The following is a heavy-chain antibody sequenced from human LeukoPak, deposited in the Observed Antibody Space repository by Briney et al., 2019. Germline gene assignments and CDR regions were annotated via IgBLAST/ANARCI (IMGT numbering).Heavy chain of an antibody. Sequence: GGSLRLSCAASGFTFSSYAMTWVRQAPGKGLEWVSSISGSGGSTYYADSVRGRFTLSRDNSKNMLYLQMNSLRAEDTAVYYCAKGETTVTDRLYFDYWGQGTLVTVSS. V-gene: IGHV3-23*01. J-gene: IGHJ4*02. CDR2: ISGSGGST. D-gene: IGHD4-11*01. CDR1: GFTFSSYA. CDR3: AKGETTVTDRLYFDY.